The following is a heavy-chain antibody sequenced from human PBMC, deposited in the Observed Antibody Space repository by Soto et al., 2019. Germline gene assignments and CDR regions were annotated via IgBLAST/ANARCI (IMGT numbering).Heavy chain of an antibody. CDR3: TKGIAAAGTRRGPGYYYYYGMDV. CDR1: GYTFTSYA. V-gene: IGHV1-3*01. Sequence: ASVKVACKASGYTFTSYAMHWVRQAPGQRLEWMGWINAGNGNTRYSQKFQGRVTITRDTSASRAYMELSSLRSEDTAVYYCTKGIAAAGTRRGPGYYYYYGMDVWGQGTTVTVSS. CDR2: INAGNGNT. J-gene: IGHJ6*02. D-gene: IGHD6-13*01.